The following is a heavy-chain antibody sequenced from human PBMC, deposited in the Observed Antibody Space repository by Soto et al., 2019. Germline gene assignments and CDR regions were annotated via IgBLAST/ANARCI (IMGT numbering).Heavy chain of an antibody. Sequence: EVQLVESGGGLVQPGGSLRLSCAASGFTVSSNYMSWVRQAPGKGLEWVSVIYSGGSTYYADSVKGRFTISRDNSKNTLYLQMNSLRAEDTAVYYCARQTHDYGHYVFGFDPWGQGTLVTVSS. V-gene: IGHV3-66*04. CDR1: GFTVSSNY. CDR3: ARQTHDYGHYVFGFDP. J-gene: IGHJ5*02. D-gene: IGHD4-17*01. CDR2: IYSGGST.